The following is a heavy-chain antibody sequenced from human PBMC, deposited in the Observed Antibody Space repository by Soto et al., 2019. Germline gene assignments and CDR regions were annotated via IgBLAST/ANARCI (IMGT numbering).Heavy chain of an antibody. CDR3: ARADWGLRYYYGMDV. Sequence: QVQLVQSGAEVKKPGASVKVSCKASGYTFTSYDINWVRQATGQGLEWMGWMNPNSGNTGYAQKFQGSVTMTRNTSRSTAYMELSSLRSEDTAVYYCARADWGLRYYYGMDVWGQGTTVTVSS. D-gene: IGHD7-27*01. CDR1: GYTFTSYD. V-gene: IGHV1-8*01. J-gene: IGHJ6*02. CDR2: MNPNSGNT.